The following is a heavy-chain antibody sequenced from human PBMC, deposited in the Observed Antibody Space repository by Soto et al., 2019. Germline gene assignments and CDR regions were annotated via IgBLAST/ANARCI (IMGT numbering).Heavy chain of an antibody. CDR3: TKMPFYDFWSPRKEDYYAMDV. Sequence: GGSLRLSCAASGFTSSNYAMSWVRQAPGKGLEWVSGVVGSGGTTHYADSVKGRFTISRDNSKNSLYLQMNRLRAEDTAVYYCTKMPFYDFWSPRKEDYYAMDVWGQGTTVTVSS. D-gene: IGHD3-3*01. V-gene: IGHV3-23*01. CDR2: VVGSGGTT. CDR1: GFTSSNYA. J-gene: IGHJ6*02.